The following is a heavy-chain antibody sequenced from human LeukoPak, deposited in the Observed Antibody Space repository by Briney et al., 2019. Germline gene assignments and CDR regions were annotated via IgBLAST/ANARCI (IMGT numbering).Heavy chain of an antibody. V-gene: IGHV1-69*13. CDR3: AREWLYNDAFDI. D-gene: IGHD3-22*01. CDR1: GGTFSSYA. CDR2: IIPIFGTA. Sequence: ASVKVSCKASGGTFSSYAISWVRQAPGQGLEWMGGIIPIFGTANYAQKFQGRVTITADESTSTAYMELSSLRSEDTAVYYCAREWLYNDAFDIWGQGTTATVSS. J-gene: IGHJ3*02.